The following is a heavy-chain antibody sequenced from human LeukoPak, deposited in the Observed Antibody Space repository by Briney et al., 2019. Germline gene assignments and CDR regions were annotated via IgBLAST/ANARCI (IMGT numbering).Heavy chain of an antibody. CDR1: GFTFSSYS. CDR3: ARADRWLQSRIDY. D-gene: IGHD5-24*01. CDR2: ISSSSSYI. J-gene: IGHJ4*02. V-gene: IGHV3-21*01. Sequence: GGSLRLSCAASGFTFSSYSMNWVRQAPGKGLEWVSSISSSSSYIYYADSVKGRFTISRDNAKNSLYLQMNSLRAEDTALYYCARADRWLQSRIDYWGQGTLVTVSS.